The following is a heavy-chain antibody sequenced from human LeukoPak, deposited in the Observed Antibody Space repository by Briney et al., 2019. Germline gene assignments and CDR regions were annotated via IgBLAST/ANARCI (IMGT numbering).Heavy chain of an antibody. CDR2: IRGNGER. CDR1: GLSFSTFA. J-gene: IGHJ4*02. D-gene: IGHD3-16*01. Sequence: PGGSLRLSCAASGLSFSTFAMSWVRQGPARGLEWVSSIRGNGERFYADSVKGRFTLSSDSSRNTVYLQLNNLRVEDTAIYYCARASWVSSTDAVRWGQGTLVTVSS. CDR3: ARASWVSSTDAVR. V-gene: IGHV3-23*01.